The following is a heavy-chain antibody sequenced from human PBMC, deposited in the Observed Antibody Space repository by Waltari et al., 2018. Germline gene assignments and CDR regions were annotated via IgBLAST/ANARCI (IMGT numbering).Heavy chain of an antibody. J-gene: IGHJ4*02. CDR3: ARGSSGIKWLLQHPFDY. D-gene: IGHD3-22*01. CDR2: INPNSGGT. Sequence: QVQLVQSGAEVKTPGASVKVSCKASGYPFTGHYMHWLRQAPGQGLEWMGWINPNSGGTNYAQKFQGWVTMTRDTSISTAYMELSRLRSDDTAVYYCARGSSGIKWLLQHPFDYWGQGTLVTVSS. CDR1: GYPFTGHY. V-gene: IGHV1-2*04.